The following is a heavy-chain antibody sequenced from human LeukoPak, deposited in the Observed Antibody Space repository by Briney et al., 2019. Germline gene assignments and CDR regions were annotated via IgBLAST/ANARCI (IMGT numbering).Heavy chain of an antibody. CDR1: GGSISSSSYY. Sequence: PSETLSLTCTVSGGSISSSSYYWGWIRQPPGKGLEWIGSIYYSGSTYYNPSLKSRVTISVDTSKNQFSLKLSSVTAADTAVYYCARDDYGDYRRGLGFDPWGQGTLVTVSS. J-gene: IGHJ5*02. CDR2: IYYSGST. V-gene: IGHV4-39*07. D-gene: IGHD4-17*01. CDR3: ARDDYGDYRRGLGFDP.